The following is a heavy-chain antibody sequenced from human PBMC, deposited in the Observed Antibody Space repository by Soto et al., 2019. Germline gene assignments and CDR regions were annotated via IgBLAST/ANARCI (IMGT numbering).Heavy chain of an antibody. CDR3: ARAVYCSGGSCANFDY. J-gene: IGHJ4*02. D-gene: IGHD2-15*01. V-gene: IGHV1-2*04. CDR1: RYTFTGYY. CDR2: INPNSGGT. Sequence: QVQLVQSGAEVKKPGASVKVSCKAPRYTFTGYYMHWLRQAPGQGLEWMGWINPNSGGTTYAQKFQGWVTMTRDTSISTAYMELSRLRSDDTAVYYCARAVYCSGGSCANFDYWGQGTLVTVSS.